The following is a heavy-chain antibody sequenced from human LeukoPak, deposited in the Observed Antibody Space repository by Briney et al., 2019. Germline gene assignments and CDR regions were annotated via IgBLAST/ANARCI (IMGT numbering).Heavy chain of an antibody. V-gene: IGHV3-30*04. CDR2: ISYDGSNK. D-gene: IGHD3-9*01. CDR1: GFTFSSYA. J-gene: IGHJ6*04. Sequence: GGSLRLSCAASGFTFSSYAMHWLRQAPGKGLEWVAVISYDGSNKYYADSVKGRFTISRDNSKNTLYLQMNSLRAEDTAVYYCARDYDYDILTGYPQYYYGMDVWGKGTTVTVSS. CDR3: ARDYDYDILTGYPQYYYGMDV.